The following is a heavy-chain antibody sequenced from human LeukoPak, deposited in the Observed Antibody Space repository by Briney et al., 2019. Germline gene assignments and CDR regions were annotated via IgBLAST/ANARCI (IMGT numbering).Heavy chain of an antibody. CDR3: ARDDYYYYYMDV. V-gene: IGHV4-59*01. Sequence: SETLSLTCTVSGGSISSYYWSWIRQPPGKGLEWIGYIYYSGSTNYNPSLKSRVTISVDTSMNQFSLKLSSVTAADTAVYYCARDDYYYYYMDVWGKGTTVTVSS. CDR1: GGSISSYY. J-gene: IGHJ6*03. CDR2: IYYSGST.